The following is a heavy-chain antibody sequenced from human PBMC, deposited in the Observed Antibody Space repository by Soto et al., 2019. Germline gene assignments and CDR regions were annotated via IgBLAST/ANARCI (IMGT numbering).Heavy chain of an antibody. CDR2: IIPISGTT. CDR1: GGTFSTHA. Sequence: SVKVSCKASGGTFSTHAIIWVRQAPGHGLEWMGGIIPISGTTYYTQKFQGRVTITADEPTSTAFMELSSLKSEDTAVFYCARGYCSGGNCYSGMDVWGQGTMVTVSS. D-gene: IGHD2-15*01. CDR3: ARGYCSGGNCYSGMDV. J-gene: IGHJ6*02. V-gene: IGHV1-69*13.